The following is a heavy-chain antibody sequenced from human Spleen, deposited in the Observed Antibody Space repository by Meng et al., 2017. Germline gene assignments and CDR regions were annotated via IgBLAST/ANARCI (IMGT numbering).Heavy chain of an antibody. CDR3: ARLTVTYFDY. CDR1: GGSISSGGYY. J-gene: IGHJ4*02. V-gene: IGHV4-31*01. D-gene: IGHD4-17*01. CDR2: IYYSGST. Sequence: QGHLQAPGPGLVKPSHNLPLPCTVSGGSISSGGYYWSWIRQHPGKGLEWIGYIYYSGSTYYNPSLKSLVTISVDTSKNQFSLKLSSVTAADTAVYYCARLTVTYFDYWGQGTLVTVSS.